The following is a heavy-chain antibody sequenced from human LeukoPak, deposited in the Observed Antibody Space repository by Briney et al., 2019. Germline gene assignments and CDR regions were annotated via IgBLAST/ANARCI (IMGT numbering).Heavy chain of an antibody. CDR3: ARDQAVAGTVFDAFDI. Sequence: SVKVSCKASGGTFSSYAISWVRQAPGQGLEWMGGIIPIFGTANYAQKFQGRVTITADESTSTAYMELSSLRSEDTAVYYCARDQAVAGTVFDAFDIWGQGTMVTVSS. V-gene: IGHV1-69*01. CDR1: GGTFSSYA. D-gene: IGHD6-19*01. CDR2: IIPIFGTA. J-gene: IGHJ3*02.